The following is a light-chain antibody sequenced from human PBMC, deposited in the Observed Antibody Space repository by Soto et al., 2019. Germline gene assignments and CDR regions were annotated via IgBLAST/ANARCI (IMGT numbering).Light chain of an antibody. Sequence: QFALTQPASVSGSPGQSITISCTGTSSDVGGYNYVSWYQQHPGKAPKLMIYEVSNRPPGVSNRFSGSKSGNTASLTISGLQAEDEADYYCSSYTSSSVVFGGGTKLTVL. CDR3: SSYTSSSVV. V-gene: IGLV2-14*01. CDR2: EVS. CDR1: SSDVGGYNY. J-gene: IGLJ2*01.